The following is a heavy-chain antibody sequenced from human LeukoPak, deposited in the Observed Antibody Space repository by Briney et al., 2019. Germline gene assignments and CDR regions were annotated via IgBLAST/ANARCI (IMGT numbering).Heavy chain of an antibody. Sequence: ASVKVSCKASGYIFTGYYMHWVRQAPGQGLEWMGWINPNSGGTNYAQKFQGRVTMTRDTSISTAYMELSRLRSDDTAVYYCARDPYYYDSSGYLGGTFDIWGQGTMVTVSS. V-gene: IGHV1-2*02. J-gene: IGHJ3*02. CDR1: GYIFTGYY. CDR2: INPNSGGT. D-gene: IGHD3-22*01. CDR3: ARDPYYYDSSGYLGGTFDI.